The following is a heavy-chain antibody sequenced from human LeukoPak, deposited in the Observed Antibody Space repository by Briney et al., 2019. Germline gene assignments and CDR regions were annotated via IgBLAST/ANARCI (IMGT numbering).Heavy chain of an antibody. Sequence: ASVKVSCKASGGTFSSYAISWVRQAPGQGLEWMGGIIPIFGTANYAQKFQGRVTITADETTSTAYMELSSLRSEDTAVYYCARQALAVAGMNWFDPWGEGTLVSVSS. CDR2: IIPIFGTA. CDR1: GGTFSSYA. CDR3: ARQALAVAGMNWFDP. J-gene: IGHJ5*02. D-gene: IGHD6-19*01. V-gene: IGHV1-69*13.